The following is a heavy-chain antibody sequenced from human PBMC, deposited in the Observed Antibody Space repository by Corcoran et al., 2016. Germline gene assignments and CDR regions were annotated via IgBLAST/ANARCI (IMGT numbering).Heavy chain of an antibody. CDR1: GFSFSNTW. CDR2: IRSNTDGGTT. D-gene: IGHD4-4*01. CDR3: TTEGHWTTVSD. V-gene: IGHV3-15*07. Sequence: EVQLVESGGGLAKPGRSLRLSCAASGFSFSNTWMNWVRQAPGKGLEWVGRIRSNTDGGTTDHAAHVKGRFTISRDDSKNTVYLQMHSLKTEETAVYDCTTEGHWTTVSDWGQGTLVTVSS. J-gene: IGHJ4*02.